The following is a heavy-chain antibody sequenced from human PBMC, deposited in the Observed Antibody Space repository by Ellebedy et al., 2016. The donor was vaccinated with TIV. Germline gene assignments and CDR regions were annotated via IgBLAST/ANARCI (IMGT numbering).Heavy chain of an antibody. Sequence: PGGSLRLSCAASGFTFSSYAMSWVRQAPGKGLEWVSAISGSGGSTYYADSVKGRFTISRENSKNTLYLQMNSLRAEDTAVYYCAKGFTMVRGVHGYWGQGTLVTVSS. CDR1: GFTFSSYA. CDR2: ISGSGGST. D-gene: IGHD3-10*01. CDR3: AKGFTMVRGVHGY. V-gene: IGHV3-23*01. J-gene: IGHJ4*02.